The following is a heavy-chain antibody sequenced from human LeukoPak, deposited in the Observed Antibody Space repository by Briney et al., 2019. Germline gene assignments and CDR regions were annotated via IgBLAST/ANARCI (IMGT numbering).Heavy chain of an antibody. CDR2: IRYDGSNK. D-gene: IGHD3-16*01. CDR1: GFTFSSYG. J-gene: IGHJ2*01. V-gene: IGHV3-30*02. Sequence: PGGSLRLSCAASGFTFSSYGMHWVRQAPGKGLEWVAFIRYDGSNKYYADSVKGRFTISRDNSKNTLYLQMTSLRPEDTAVYYCSTSYAYGGWYFDLWGRGTLVTVSS. CDR3: STSYAYGGWYFDL.